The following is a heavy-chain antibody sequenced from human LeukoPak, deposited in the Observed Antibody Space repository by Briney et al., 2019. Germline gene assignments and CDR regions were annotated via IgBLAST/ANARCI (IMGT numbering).Heavy chain of an antibody. J-gene: IGHJ5*02. CDR3: ARRNYEGWFDP. D-gene: IGHD3-3*01. Sequence: SETLSLTCTVSGGSISSYYWNWIRQPPGKGLEWIGHIYYSGSTNYNPSLESRVTISVDTSKNQFSLKLTSVTAADTAVYYCARRNYEGWFDPWAREPWSPSPQ. V-gene: IGHV4-59*08. CDR2: IYYSGST. CDR1: GGSISSYY.